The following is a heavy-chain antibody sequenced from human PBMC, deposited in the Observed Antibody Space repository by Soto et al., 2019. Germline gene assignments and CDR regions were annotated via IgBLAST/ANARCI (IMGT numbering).Heavy chain of an antibody. CDR1: GGSFSGHY. CDR3: ARRTSIVGATNGPGYYFDY. D-gene: IGHD1-26*01. J-gene: IGHJ4*02. V-gene: IGHV4-34*01. Sequence: PSETLSLTCAVSGGSFSGHYWIWVRQLPGKGLEWIGEISHSGRTNYNPSLKGRVTISTDTSKNHFSLKLTSVTTADTAVYYCARRTSIVGATNGPGYYFDYWGQGTLVTVSS. CDR2: ISHSGRT.